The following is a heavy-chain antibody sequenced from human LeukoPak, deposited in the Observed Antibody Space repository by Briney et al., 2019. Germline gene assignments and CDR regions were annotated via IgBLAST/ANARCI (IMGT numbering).Heavy chain of an antibody. Sequence: SETLSLTCTVSGGSISSYYWSWIRQPAGKGLEWIGRIYTSGSTNYNPSLKSRVTMSVDTSKNQFSLKLSSVTAADTDVYYCAREGREITISGVVISHFDYWGQGTLVTVSS. D-gene: IGHD3-3*01. CDR1: GGSISSYY. CDR2: IYTSGST. J-gene: IGHJ4*02. V-gene: IGHV4-4*07. CDR3: AREGREITISGVVISHFDY.